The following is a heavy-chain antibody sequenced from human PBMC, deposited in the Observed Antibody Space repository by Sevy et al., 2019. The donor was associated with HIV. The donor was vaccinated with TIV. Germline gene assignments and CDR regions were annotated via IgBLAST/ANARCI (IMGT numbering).Heavy chain of an antibody. CDR2: IWYDGSNK. J-gene: IGHJ6*02. V-gene: IGHV3-33*01. CDR3: ARWFGELSDRTDYFDYGMDV. Sequence: GGSLRLSCAASGFTFSSYGMHWVRQAPGKGLEWVAVIWYDGSNKYYADSVKGRFTISRDNSKNTLYLQMNSLRAEDTAVYYCARWFGELSDRTDYFDYGMDVWGQGTTVTVS. CDR1: GFTFSSYG. D-gene: IGHD3-10*01.